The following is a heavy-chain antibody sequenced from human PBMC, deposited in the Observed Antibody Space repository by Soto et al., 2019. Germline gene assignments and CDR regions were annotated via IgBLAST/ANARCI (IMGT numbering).Heavy chain of an antibody. CDR3: AKLRSGGSYLALFTEHDY. CDR2: ISGSGGST. D-gene: IGHD1-26*01. CDR1: GFTFSSYA. Sequence: PGGSLRLSCAASGFTFSSYAMSWVRQAPGKGLEWVSAISGSGGSTYYADSVKGRFTISRDNSKNTLYLQMNSLRAEDTAVYYCAKLRSGGSYLALFTEHDYWGQGTLVTVSS. V-gene: IGHV3-23*01. J-gene: IGHJ4*02.